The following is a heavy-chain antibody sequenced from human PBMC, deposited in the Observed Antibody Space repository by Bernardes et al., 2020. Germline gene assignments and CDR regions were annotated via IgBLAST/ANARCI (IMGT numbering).Heavy chain of an antibody. CDR1: GYSIRSDYY. D-gene: IGHD5-12*01. J-gene: IGHJ6*02. V-gene: IGHV4-38-2*01. CDR3: ARCGSSGYDYYYYYGMDV. Sequence: SLSTTCAVSGYSIRSDYYWGWIRQPPGKGLEWIGTIYHSGSTYYKPSLKSRVTISVDTSKNQFSLKLSSVTAADTAVYYCARCGSSGYDYYYYYGMDVWGQGTTGTVSS. CDR2: IYHSGST.